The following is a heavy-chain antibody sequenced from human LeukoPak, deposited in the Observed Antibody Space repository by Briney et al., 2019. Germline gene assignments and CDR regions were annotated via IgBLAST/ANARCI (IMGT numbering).Heavy chain of an antibody. J-gene: IGHJ4*02. D-gene: IGHD6-19*01. CDR1: GGSISSSNYY. V-gene: IGHV4-39*07. CDR2: IYYSGST. CDR3: ARNFSSGWFDY. Sequence: PSETLSLTCTVSGGSISSSNYYWGWVRQPPGKGLEWNGSIYYSGSTSYNPSLKSRVTISVDPSKNQFSLKLSSVTAADTAVYYCARNFSSGWFDYWGQGTLVTVSS.